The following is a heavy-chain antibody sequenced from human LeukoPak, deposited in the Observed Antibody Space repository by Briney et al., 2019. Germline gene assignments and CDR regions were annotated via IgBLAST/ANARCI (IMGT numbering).Heavy chain of an antibody. CDR3: AKGLYYGDYENWFDA. D-gene: IGHD4-17*01. CDR1: GFTFDDYA. Sequence: GGSLRLSCAASGFTFDDYAMLWLRQAPGKGLEWVSGISWNSGSIGYADSVKGRFTISRDNAKNSLYLQMNSLRAEDTALYYCAKGLYYGDYENWFDAWGQGTLVTVSS. V-gene: IGHV3-9*01. J-gene: IGHJ5*02. CDR2: ISWNSGSI.